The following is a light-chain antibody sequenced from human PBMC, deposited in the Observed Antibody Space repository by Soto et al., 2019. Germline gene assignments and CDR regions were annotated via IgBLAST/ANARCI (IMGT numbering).Light chain of an antibody. CDR1: QSVSSK. CDR2: GAS. CDR3: HQYNNWPPIT. Sequence: EIVMTQSPATLSVSPGERATLSCRASQSVSSKLAWYQQKPGQAPRLLIYGASTRANGIPARFSGSGSGTEFTLTISSPPPADFAVYYCHQYNNWPPITFGQGTRLEIK. J-gene: IGKJ5*01. V-gene: IGKV3-15*01.